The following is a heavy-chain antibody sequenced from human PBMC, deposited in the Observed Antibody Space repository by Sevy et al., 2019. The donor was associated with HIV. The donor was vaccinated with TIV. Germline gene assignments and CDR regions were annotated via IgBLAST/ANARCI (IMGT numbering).Heavy chain of an antibody. V-gene: IGHV3-30-3*01. J-gene: IGHJ6*02. CDR1: GFTFSNYA. CDR2: ISYDGSNK. D-gene: IGHD1-26*01. Sequence: VGSLRLSCAASGFTFSNYAMHWVRQAPGKGLEWVAVISYDGSNKYYADSVRGRFTISRDSSKNTLYLQMNSLRPEDTAVYYCARDLEVYGGWEQTSQGMDVWGQGTTVTVSS. CDR3: ARDLEVYGGWEQTSQGMDV.